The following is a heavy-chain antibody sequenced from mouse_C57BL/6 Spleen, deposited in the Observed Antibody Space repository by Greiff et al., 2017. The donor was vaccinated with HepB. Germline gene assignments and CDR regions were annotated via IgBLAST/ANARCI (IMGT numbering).Heavy chain of an antibody. J-gene: IGHJ1*03. CDR2: ISDGGSYT. V-gene: IGHV5-4*01. Sequence: EVMLVESGGGLVKPGGSLKLSCAASGFTFNSYAMSWVRQTPEKRLEWVATISDGGSYTYYPDNVKGRFTISRDNAKNNLYLQMSHLKSEDTAMYYCARDRNYGSSYVGYFDVWGTRTTVTVSS. CDR1: GFTFNSYA. D-gene: IGHD1-1*01. CDR3: ARDRNYGSSYVGYFDV.